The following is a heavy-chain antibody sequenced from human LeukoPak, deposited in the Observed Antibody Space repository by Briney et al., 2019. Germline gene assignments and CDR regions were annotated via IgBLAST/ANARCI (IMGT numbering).Heavy chain of an antibody. J-gene: IGHJ4*02. CDR3: ARRFSGSYYDYFDY. CDR1: GGSISSSSYY. V-gene: IGHV4-39*01. D-gene: IGHD1-26*01. Sequence: PSETLSLTCTVSGGSISSSSYYWGWIRQPPGKGLEWIGSIYYSGSTYYNPSLKSRVTISVDTSKNQFSLKLSSVTAADTAVYYCARRFSGSYYDYFDYWGQGTLVTVSS. CDR2: IYYSGST.